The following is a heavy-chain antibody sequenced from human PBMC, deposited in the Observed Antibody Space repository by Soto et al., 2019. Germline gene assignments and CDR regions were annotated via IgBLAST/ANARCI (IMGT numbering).Heavy chain of an antibody. D-gene: IGHD6-19*01. V-gene: IGHV3-23*01. CDR1: GFTFSSYA. CDR2: ISGSGGST. CDR3: ARRSSGWYFDY. Sequence: EVQLLESGGGLVQPGGSLRLSCAASGFTFSSYAMSWVRQAPGKGMEWASAISGSGGSTYYADSVKGRFTISRDNSKNTLDLQMKSLRAEDTAVYYFARRSSGWYFDYWGQGALVTVSS. J-gene: IGHJ4*02.